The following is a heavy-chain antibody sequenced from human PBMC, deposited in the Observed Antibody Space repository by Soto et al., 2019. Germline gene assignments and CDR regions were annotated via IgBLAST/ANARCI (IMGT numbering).Heavy chain of an antibody. CDR2: MNPNSGNT. V-gene: IGHV1-8*01. D-gene: IGHD2-2*01. CDR1: GYTFTSYD. CDR3: ALASHCSSTSCYHTDY. J-gene: IGHJ4*02. Sequence: ASVKVSCKASGYTFTSYDINWVRQATGQGLKWMGWMNPNSGNTGYAQKFQGRVTMTRNTSISTAYMELSSLRSEDTAVYYCALASHCSSTSCYHTDYWGQGTLVTVS.